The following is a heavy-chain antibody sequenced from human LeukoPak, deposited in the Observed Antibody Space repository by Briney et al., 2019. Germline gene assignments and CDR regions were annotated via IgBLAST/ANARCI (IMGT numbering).Heavy chain of an antibody. D-gene: IGHD6-19*01. J-gene: IGHJ4*02. CDR3: ARDMGWLNDY. CDR1: GYSISSGYY. V-gene: IGHV4-38-2*02. Sequence: PSETLSLTCAVSGYSISSGYYWGWIRQPPGKGLEWIGSIYHSGSTYYNPSLKSRVTISVDTSKNQFSLKLSSVTAADTAVYYCARDMGWLNDYWGQGTLVTVSS. CDR2: IYHSGST.